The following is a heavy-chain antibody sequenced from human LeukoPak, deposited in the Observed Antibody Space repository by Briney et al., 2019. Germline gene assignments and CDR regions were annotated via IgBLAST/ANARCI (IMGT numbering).Heavy chain of an antibody. CDR2: ISWNSGSI. V-gene: IGHV3-9*01. Sequence: PGRSLRLSCAASGFTFDDYAMHWVRQAPGKGLEWVSGISWNSGSIGYADSVKGRFTISRDNAKNSLYLQMNSLRAEDTALYYCAKGYCSSTSCLAYYYYYGMDVWGQGTTVTVSS. D-gene: IGHD2-2*01. CDR1: GFTFDDYA. J-gene: IGHJ6*02. CDR3: AKGYCSSTSCLAYYYYYGMDV.